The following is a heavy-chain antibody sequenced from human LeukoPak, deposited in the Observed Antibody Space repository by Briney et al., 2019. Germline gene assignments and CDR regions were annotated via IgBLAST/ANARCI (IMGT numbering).Heavy chain of an antibody. CDR1: GFTFSNYD. J-gene: IGHJ4*02. CDR2: ISHDGSNK. V-gene: IGHV3-30*03. Sequence: PGGSLRLSCAASGFTFSNYDMHWVRQAPGKGLEWVSFISHDGSNKDYGDSVRGRITISRDNSGNTLDLQMNSLRAEDTAVYYCARAHPGDYSDFQFDYWGQGTLVTVSS. CDR3: ARAHPGDYSDFQFDY. D-gene: IGHD4-11*01.